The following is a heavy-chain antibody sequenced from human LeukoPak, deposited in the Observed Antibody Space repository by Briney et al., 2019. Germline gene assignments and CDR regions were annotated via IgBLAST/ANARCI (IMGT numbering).Heavy chain of an antibody. V-gene: IGHV4-59*01. D-gene: IGHD4-23*01. Sequence: SETLSLTCTASGGSISSYYWSWIRQPPGKGLEWIGYIYYSGSTNYNPSLKSRVTISVDTSKNQFSLKLSSVTAADTAVYYCARKTHDYGGDWYFDLWGRGTLVTVSS. CDR1: GGSISSYY. CDR2: IYYSGST. J-gene: IGHJ2*01. CDR3: ARKTHDYGGDWYFDL.